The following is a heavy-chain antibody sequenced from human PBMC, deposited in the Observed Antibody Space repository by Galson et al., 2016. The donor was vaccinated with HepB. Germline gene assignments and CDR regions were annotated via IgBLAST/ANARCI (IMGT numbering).Heavy chain of an antibody. J-gene: IGHJ4*02. CDR2: IYHSGST. Sequence: QVQLQESGPGLAKPSQTLSLTCTVSGGPVSSVGYYWSWIRQHPGKGLEWIGYIYHSGSTYYNPSLKSRVSISVDTSKNQFSLRLSSVTAADTAVYYCARDRSSGSGNFGYWGQGTLVTGSS. CDR3: ARDRSSGSGNFGY. D-gene: IGHD3-10*01. CDR1: GGPVSSVGYY. V-gene: IGHV4-31*03.